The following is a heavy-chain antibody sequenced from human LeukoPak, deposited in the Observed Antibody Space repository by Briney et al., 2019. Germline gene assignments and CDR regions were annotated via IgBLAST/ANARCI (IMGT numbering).Heavy chain of an antibody. J-gene: IGHJ6*04. CDR1: GGSFSGYY. CDR2: INHSGST. D-gene: IGHD2-2*02. V-gene: IGHV4-34*01. CDR3: ARGKVVPAAIMNYYYGMDV. Sequence: SETLSLTCAVYGGSFSGYYWSWIRQPPGKGLEWIGEINHSGSTNYNPSLKSRVTISVDTSKNQFSLKLSSVTAADTAVYYCARGKVVPAAIMNYYYGMDVWGKGITVTVSS.